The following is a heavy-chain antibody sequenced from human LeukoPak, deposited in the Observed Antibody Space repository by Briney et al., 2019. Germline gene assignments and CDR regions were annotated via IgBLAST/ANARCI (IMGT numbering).Heavy chain of an antibody. CDR3: ARDLIRGAYSYGPLNWFDP. V-gene: IGHV1-2*06. CDR2: INPNSGGT. Sequence: EASVKVSCKSSGYTFTGYYMHWVRQAPGQGLEWMGRINPNSGGTNYAQKFQGRVTMTRDTSISTAYMELSRLRSDDTAVYYCARDLIRGAYSYGPLNWFDPWGQGTLVTASS. CDR1: GYTFTGYY. D-gene: IGHD5-18*01. J-gene: IGHJ5*02.